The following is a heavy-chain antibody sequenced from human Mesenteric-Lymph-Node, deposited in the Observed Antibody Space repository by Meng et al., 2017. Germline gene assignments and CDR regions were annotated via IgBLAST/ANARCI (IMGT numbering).Heavy chain of an antibody. D-gene: IGHD6-13*01. CDR1: GGSISSGGYY. Sequence: SETLSLTCTVSGGSISSGGYYWSWIRQPAGKGLEWSGRIYTSGSTNYNPSLKSRVTISVDTSKTQFSLKLSSVTAAATAGYYCAREDIAAAGRSTQYYHYGMDVWGQGTTVTVSS. J-gene: IGHJ6*02. CDR3: AREDIAAAGRSTQYYHYGMDV. V-gene: IGHV4-61*02. CDR2: IYTSGST.